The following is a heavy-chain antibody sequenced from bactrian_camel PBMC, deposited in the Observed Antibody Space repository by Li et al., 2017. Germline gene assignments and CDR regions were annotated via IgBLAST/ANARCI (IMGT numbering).Heavy chain of an antibody. V-gene: IGHV3S1*01. CDR2: IYRGFGST. J-gene: IGHJ4*01. CDR1: GSPRNC. Sequence: VQLVESGGGSVQAGGSLRLSCKALGSPRNCMAWFRQAPGKGREAVASIYRGFGSTFLADSVKGRFTISQDNAKNTLYLQMNDLKPEDTATYYCASKRICRFWDTTTMYVSDYTDWGQGTQVTVS. D-gene: IGHD4*01. CDR3: ASKRICRFWDTTTMYVSDYTD.